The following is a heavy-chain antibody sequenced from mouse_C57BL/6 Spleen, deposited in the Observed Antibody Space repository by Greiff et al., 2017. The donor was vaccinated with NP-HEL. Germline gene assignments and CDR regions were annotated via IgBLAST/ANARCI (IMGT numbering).Heavy chain of an antibody. Sequence: EVKVVESGGGLVKPGGSLKLSCAASGFTFSSYAMSWVRQTPEKRLEWVATISDGGSYTYYPDNVKGRFTISRDNAKNNLYLQMSHLKSEDTAMYYCARDSYYYGSSPHYYAMDYWGQGTSVTVSS. CDR2: ISDGGSYT. CDR3: ARDSYYYGSSPHYYAMDY. V-gene: IGHV5-4*01. D-gene: IGHD1-1*01. J-gene: IGHJ4*01. CDR1: GFTFSSYA.